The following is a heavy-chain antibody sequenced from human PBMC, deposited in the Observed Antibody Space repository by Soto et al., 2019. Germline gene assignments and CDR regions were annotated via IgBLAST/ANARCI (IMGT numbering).Heavy chain of an antibody. J-gene: IGHJ5*02. CDR2: IIPIFGTA. Sequence: GASVKVSCKASGGTFSSYAISWVRQAPGQGLEWMGGIIPIFGTANYAQKFQGRVTITADESTSTAYRELSSLRSEDTAVYSFSTRYTMVRGDRNWFDPWGQGTLVTV. V-gene: IGHV1-69*13. CDR1: GGTFSSYA. CDR3: STRYTMVRGDRNWFDP. D-gene: IGHD3-10*01.